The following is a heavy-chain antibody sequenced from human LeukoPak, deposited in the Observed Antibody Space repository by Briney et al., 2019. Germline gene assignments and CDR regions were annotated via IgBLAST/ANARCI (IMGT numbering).Heavy chain of an antibody. Sequence: GESPKISCKGSGYSFANYWIGWVRQMPGKGLEWMGIIYPGDSEIRYSPSFQGQVTISADKSISTAFLQWSSLKASDTAMYYCARADAYFYDTRDYMNFDHWGQGTLVTVSS. CDR3: ARADAYFYDTRDYMNFDH. CDR2: IYPGDSEI. CDR1: GYSFANYW. J-gene: IGHJ4*02. D-gene: IGHD3-22*01. V-gene: IGHV5-51*01.